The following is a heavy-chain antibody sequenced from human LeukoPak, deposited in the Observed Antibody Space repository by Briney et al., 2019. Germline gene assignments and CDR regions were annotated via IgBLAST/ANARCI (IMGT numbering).Heavy chain of an antibody. Sequence: SVKVSCKASGYTFTGYYMHWVRQAPGQGLEWMGGIIPIFGTANYAQKFQGRVTITADESTSTAYMELSSLRSEDTAVYYCARADVGYCSSTSCYARRGRWFDPWGQGTLVTVSS. CDR3: ARADVGYCSSTSCYARRGRWFDP. CDR1: GYTFTGYY. V-gene: IGHV1-69*13. CDR2: IIPIFGTA. D-gene: IGHD2-2*03. J-gene: IGHJ5*02.